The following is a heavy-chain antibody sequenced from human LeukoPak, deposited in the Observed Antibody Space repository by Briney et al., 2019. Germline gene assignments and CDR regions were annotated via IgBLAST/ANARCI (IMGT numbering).Heavy chain of an antibody. CDR3: ARDICSGGSCYSVY. CDR1: GGSISSYY. J-gene: IGHJ4*02. CDR2: IYYSGSI. D-gene: IGHD2-15*01. V-gene: IGHV4-59*01. Sequence: SETLSLTCTVSGGSISSYYWSWIRQPPGKGLEWIGYIYYSGSINYNPSLKSRVTISVDTSKNQFSLKLSSVTAADTAVYYCARDICSGGSCYSVYWGQGTLVTVSS.